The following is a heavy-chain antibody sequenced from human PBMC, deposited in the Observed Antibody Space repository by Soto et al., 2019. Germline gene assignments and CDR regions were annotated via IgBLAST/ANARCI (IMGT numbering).Heavy chain of an antibody. Sequence: QVHLQQWGAGLLKPSETLSLTCAVYGESFIGYYWTWIRQPPGKGLEWIGEINHRGSTNYNPSLKSRVTITIDTSKNQFSLKLTSVTAEDTSVYYCARTDIVTTNGFDPWGQGTLVTVSS. CDR3: ARTDIVTTNGFDP. J-gene: IGHJ5*02. D-gene: IGHD5-12*01. V-gene: IGHV4-34*02. CDR1: GESFIGYY. CDR2: INHRGST.